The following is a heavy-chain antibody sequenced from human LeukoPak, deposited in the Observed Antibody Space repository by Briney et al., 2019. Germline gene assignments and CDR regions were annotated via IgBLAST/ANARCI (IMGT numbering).Heavy chain of an antibody. Sequence: PGGSLRLSCAASGFTLSSYWMSWVRQAPGKGLEWVANIKQDGSEKYYVDSVKGRFTISRDNAKNSLYLQMNSLRAEDTAVYYCARGGGSYDYWGQGTLVTVSS. V-gene: IGHV3-7*01. CDR1: GFTLSSYW. CDR2: IKQDGSEK. CDR3: ARGGGSYDY. J-gene: IGHJ4*02. D-gene: IGHD3-10*01.